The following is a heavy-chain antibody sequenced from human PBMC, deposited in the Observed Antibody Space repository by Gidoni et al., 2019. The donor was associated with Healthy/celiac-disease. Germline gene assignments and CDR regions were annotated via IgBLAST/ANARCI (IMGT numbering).Heavy chain of an antibody. CDR3: ARDLVGAYCGGDCYPDAFDI. CDR1: GFTFRSYS. D-gene: IGHD2-21*02. Sequence: EVQLVESGGGFVQPGGSLRLSCAASGFTFRSYSLTWVRPAPGKGLEWVSYISSSSSTIYYADSVKGRFTISRDNAKNSLYLQMNSLRAEDTAVYYCARDLVGAYCGGDCYPDAFDIWGQGTMVTVSS. V-gene: IGHV3-48*01. CDR2: ISSSSSTI. J-gene: IGHJ3*02.